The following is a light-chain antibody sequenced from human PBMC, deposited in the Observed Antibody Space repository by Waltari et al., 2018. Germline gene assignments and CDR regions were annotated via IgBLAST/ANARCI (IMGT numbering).Light chain of an antibody. Sequence: QSALTQPRSVSGSPGQSVTISCSGTRSDVGNYKFVSWYQQHPGNAPKLLIYDVVKRPSGVPDRFSGPKSGNTASLTISGLQTEDEADYYCCSYAGSYTFVFAGGTQLTVL. V-gene: IGLV2-11*01. J-gene: IGLJ7*01. CDR1: RSDVGNYKF. CDR2: DVV. CDR3: CSYAGSYTFV.